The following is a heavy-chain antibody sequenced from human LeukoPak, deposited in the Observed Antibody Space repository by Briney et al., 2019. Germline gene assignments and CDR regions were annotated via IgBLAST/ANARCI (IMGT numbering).Heavy chain of an antibody. D-gene: IGHD2-15*01. Sequence: ASVKVSCKASGYTFTSYDINWVRQATGQGLEWMGWMNPNSGNTGYAQKFQGRVTMTSNTSISTAYMELSSLRSDDTAVYYCARDQDIVVVVAALRQREMGGFDPWGQGTLVTVSS. CDR2: MNPNSGNT. V-gene: IGHV1-8*01. CDR1: GYTFTSYD. J-gene: IGHJ5*02. CDR3: ARDQDIVVVVAALRQREMGGFDP.